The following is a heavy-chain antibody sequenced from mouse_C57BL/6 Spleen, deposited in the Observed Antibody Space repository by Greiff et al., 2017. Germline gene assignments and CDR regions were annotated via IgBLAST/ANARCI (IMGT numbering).Heavy chain of an antibody. CDR3: AREGGLLYWYFDV. V-gene: IGHV1-18*01. Sequence: VQLKESGPELVKPGASVKIPCKASGYTFTDSNMDWVKQSHGKSLEWIGDINPNNGGTIYNPKFKGKATLTVDKSSSTAYMELRSLTTEDTAVYYCAREGGLLYWYFDVWGTGTTVTVSS. J-gene: IGHJ1*03. CDR2: INPNNGGT. CDR1: GYTFTDSN.